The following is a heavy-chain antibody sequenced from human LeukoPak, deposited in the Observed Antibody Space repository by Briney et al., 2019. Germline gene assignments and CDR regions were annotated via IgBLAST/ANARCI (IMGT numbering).Heavy chain of an antibody. CDR3: ARTTAMVTIFDY. CDR1: GYTFTTYA. V-gene: IGHV1-3*01. D-gene: IGHD5-18*01. Sequence: TSVKVSCKASGYTFTTYAMHWVRQAPGQRLEWMGWINAGNGNTKYSQKFQGRVTITRDTSASTAYMELSSLRSEDTAVYYCARTTAMVTIFDYWGQGTLVTVSS. J-gene: IGHJ4*02. CDR2: INAGNGNT.